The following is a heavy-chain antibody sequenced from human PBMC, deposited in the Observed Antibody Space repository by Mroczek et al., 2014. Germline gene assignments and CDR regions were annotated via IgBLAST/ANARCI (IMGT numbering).Heavy chain of an antibody. J-gene: IGHJ3*02. Sequence: QVQLQQWGAGLLKPSETLSLTCAVYGGSFSGYYWSWIRQPPGKGLEWIGEINHSGSTNYNPSLKSRVTISVDTSKNQFSLKLSSVTAADTAVYYCARGRVRSAQGAFDIWGQGTMVTVSS. CDR1: GGSFSGYY. V-gene: IGHV4-34*01. CDR3: ARGRVRSAQGAFDI. D-gene: IGHD4-17*01. CDR2: INHSGST.